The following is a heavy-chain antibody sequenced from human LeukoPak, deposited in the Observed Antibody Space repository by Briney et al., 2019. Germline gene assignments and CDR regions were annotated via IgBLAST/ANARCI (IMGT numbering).Heavy chain of an antibody. V-gene: IGHV4-34*01. CDR3: ATQWETTHD. CDR1: GGSFSGCY. CDR2: INHSGST. D-gene: IGHD1-26*01. Sequence: PSETLSLTCAVYGGSFSGCYWSWIRQPPGKGLEWIGEINHSGSTNYNPSLKSRVTISVDTSKNQFSLKLSSVTAADTAVYYCATQWETTHDWGQGTLVTVSS. J-gene: IGHJ4*02.